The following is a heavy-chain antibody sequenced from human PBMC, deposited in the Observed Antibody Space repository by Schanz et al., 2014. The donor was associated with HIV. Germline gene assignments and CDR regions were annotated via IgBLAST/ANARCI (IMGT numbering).Heavy chain of an antibody. CDR2: ISGSGSSSDIST. Sequence: QVQLVESGGGLVKPGGSLRLSCAASGFTFSDYYMSWIRQAPGKGLEWVSCISGSGSSSDISTYYADSVKGRFTISRDNPKNSLYLQMNSLRAEDTAVYYCVLPSPKIVGGLGEHYFDHWGQGTLVTVSS. D-gene: IGHD1-26*01. V-gene: IGHV3-11*04. CDR3: VLPSPKIVGGLGEHYFDH. J-gene: IGHJ4*02. CDR1: GFTFSDYY.